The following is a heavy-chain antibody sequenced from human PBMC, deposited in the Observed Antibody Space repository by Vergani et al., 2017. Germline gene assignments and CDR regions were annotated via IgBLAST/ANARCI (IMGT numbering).Heavy chain of an antibody. CDR1: GFTFSSYA. J-gene: IGHJ4*02. CDR3: ARAGCSSTSCYLCY. V-gene: IGHV3-30-3*01. CDR2: ISYDGSNK. D-gene: IGHD2-2*01. Sequence: VQLVESGGGLVKPGGSLRLSCAASGFTFSSYAMHWVRQAPGKGLEWVAVISYDGSNKYYADSVKGRFTISRDNSKNTLYLQMNSLRAEDTAVYYCARAGCSSTSCYLCYWGQGTLVTVSS.